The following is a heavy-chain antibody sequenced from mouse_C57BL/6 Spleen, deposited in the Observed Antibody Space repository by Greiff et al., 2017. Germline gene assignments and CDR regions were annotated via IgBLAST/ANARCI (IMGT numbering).Heavy chain of an antibody. J-gene: IGHJ2*01. Sequence: QVQLQQPGTELVKPGASVKLSCKASGYTFTSYWMHWVKPRPGQGLEWIGNINPSNGGTNYNEKFKSKATLTVDKSSSTAYLQLSSLTAEYSAVYYCAREDYGGSDYWGQGTTLTVSS. CDR1: GYTFTSYW. CDR2: INPSNGGT. CDR3: AREDYGGSDY. V-gene: IGHV1-53*01. D-gene: IGHD1-1*01.